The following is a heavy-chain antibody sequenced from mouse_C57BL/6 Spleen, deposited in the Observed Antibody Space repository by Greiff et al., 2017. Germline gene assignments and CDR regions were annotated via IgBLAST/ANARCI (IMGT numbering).Heavy chain of an antibody. CDR1: GFTFSDYG. CDR2: ISSGSSTI. V-gene: IGHV5-17*01. CDR3: ANTVVATGAMDD. Sequence: EVKLVESGGGLVKPGGSLKLSCAASGFTFSDYGMHWVRQAPEKGLEWVAYISSGSSTIYYADTVKGRFTISRDNAKNTLFLQMTSLRSEDTAMYYCANTVVATGAMDDWGQGTSVTVSS. J-gene: IGHJ4*01. D-gene: IGHD1-1*01.